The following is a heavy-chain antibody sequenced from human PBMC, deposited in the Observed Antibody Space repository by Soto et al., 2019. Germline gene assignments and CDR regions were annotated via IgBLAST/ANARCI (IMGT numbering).Heavy chain of an antibody. D-gene: IGHD5-12*01. CDR2: IIPIFGTA. Sequence: GASVKVSCKASGGTFSSYAISWVRQAPGQGLEWMGGIIPIFGTANYAQKFQGRVTITADESTSTAYMELSSLRSEDTAVYYCARGVRDGYNYDYWGQGTLVTVSS. V-gene: IGHV1-69*13. CDR3: ARGVRDGYNYDY. J-gene: IGHJ4*02. CDR1: GGTFSSYA.